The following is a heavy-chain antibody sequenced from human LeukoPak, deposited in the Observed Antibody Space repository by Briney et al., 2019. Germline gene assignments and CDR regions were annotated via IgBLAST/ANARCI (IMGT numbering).Heavy chain of an antibody. V-gene: IGHV1-46*01. CDR2: INTSGGST. D-gene: IGHD5-24*01. Sequence: ASVKVSCKSSGYXFTSYYMHWIRQAPGQGLEWMGVINTSGGSTSYEQKFQDRVTMTRDTSTSTVYMELSSLRSEDTAVYYCARGSRWLGDYWGQGTLVTVSS. J-gene: IGHJ4*02. CDR3: ARGSRWLGDY. CDR1: GYXFTSYY.